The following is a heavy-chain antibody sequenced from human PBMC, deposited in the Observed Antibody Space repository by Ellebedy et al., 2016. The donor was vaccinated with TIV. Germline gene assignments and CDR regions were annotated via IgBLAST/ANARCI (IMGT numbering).Heavy chain of an antibody. CDR3: AKLGFDILTGSGGMDV. D-gene: IGHD3-9*01. J-gene: IGHJ6*02. CDR1: GFTFSNSD. Sequence: GESLKISCAASGFTFSNSDMHWVRQATGKGLEWVSAIGAGGGTYYPDYVKGRFTISRENAKNSLYLQMNSLRAGDTAVYYCAKLGFDILTGSGGMDVWGQGTTVTVSS. V-gene: IGHV3-13*01. CDR2: IGAGGGT.